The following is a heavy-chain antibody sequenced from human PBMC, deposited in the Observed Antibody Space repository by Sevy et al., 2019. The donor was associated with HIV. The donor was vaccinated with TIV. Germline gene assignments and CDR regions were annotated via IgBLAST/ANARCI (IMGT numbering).Heavy chain of an antibody. V-gene: IGHV1-18*01. CDR2: ISAHNGNT. D-gene: IGHD3-3*01. Sequence: ASLKVSCKASGYTFTNYGISWVRQAPGQGLEWMGWISAHNGNTNYAQKLQGRVTMTTDTSTTTASMELRSLRSDDTAVYYCARDLSYTGRFGAFDIWGQGTMVTVSS. CDR1: GYTFTNYG. CDR3: ARDLSYTGRFGAFDI. J-gene: IGHJ3*02.